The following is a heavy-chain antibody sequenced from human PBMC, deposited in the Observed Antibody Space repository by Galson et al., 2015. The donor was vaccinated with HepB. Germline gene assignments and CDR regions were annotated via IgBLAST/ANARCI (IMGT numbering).Heavy chain of an antibody. CDR1: GYTFTGYY. V-gene: IGHV1-2*04. D-gene: IGHD3-3*01. CDR3: ARVFRKTTKTPSLWSGYGGDWFDP. J-gene: IGHJ5*02. Sequence: SVKVSCKASGYTFTGYYMHWVRQAPGQGLEWMGWINPNSGGTNYAQKFQGWVTMTRDTSISTAYMELSRLRSDDTAVYYCARVFRKTTKTPSLWSGYGGDWFDPWGQGTLVTVSS. CDR2: INPNSGGT.